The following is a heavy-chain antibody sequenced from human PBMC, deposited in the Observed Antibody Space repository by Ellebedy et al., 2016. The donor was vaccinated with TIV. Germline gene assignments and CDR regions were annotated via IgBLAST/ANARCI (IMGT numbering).Heavy chain of an antibody. V-gene: IGHV4-34*01. CDR1: GGSFSGYY. CDR3: ARGLARDY. J-gene: IGHJ4*02. CDR2: ITHSGST. Sequence: MPSETLSLTCAVYGGSFSGYYWSWIRQRPGKGLEWIWEITHSGSTNYNPSLKRRVTISVDTSKNQFSLNLSSVTAADTAVYYCARGLARDYWGQGTLVTVSS.